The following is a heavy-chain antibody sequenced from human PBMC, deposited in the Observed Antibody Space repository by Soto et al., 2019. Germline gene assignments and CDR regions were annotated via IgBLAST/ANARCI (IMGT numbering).Heavy chain of an antibody. V-gene: IGHV1-46*01. J-gene: IGHJ6*02. D-gene: IGHD5-12*01. Sequence: QVQLVQSGAEVKKPGASVKVSCKASGYTFTSYYMHWVRQAPGQGLEWMGIINPSGGSTSYAQKFPGRVTMTRDTSTSTVYMELISLRSEDTAVYYCARAYSGYDFAYYYYGMDVWGQGTTVTVSS. CDR3: ARAYSGYDFAYYYYGMDV. CDR1: GYTFTSYY. CDR2: INPSGGST.